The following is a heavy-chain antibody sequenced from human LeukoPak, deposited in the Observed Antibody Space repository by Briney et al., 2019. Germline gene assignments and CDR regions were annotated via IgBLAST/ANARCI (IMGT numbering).Heavy chain of an antibody. J-gene: IGHJ4*02. CDR1: GGSFSSYS. CDR2: IYYSGST. CDR3: AGGMLEVAATFGY. D-gene: IGHD1-26*01. V-gene: IGHV4-59*07. Sequence: SDTLSLTCNVSGGSFSSYSWSWIRQPPGKGLEWIGYIYYSGSTNYYPPLKRRVTISVETSKNPFALKLRSVTGSDTAVYYCAGGMLEVAATFGYWGQGTLVTVSS.